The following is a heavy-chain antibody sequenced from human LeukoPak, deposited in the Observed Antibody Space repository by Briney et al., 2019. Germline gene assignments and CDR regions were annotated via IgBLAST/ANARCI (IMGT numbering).Heavy chain of an antibody. D-gene: IGHD3-3*01. CDR1: GGSISSGDYY. CDR3: AREVQRDDFWSGYPGAFDI. Sequence: SETLSLTCTVSGGSISSGDYYWSWIRQPPGKGLEWIGYIYYSGSTYYNPSLKSRVTISVDTSKNQFSLKLSSVTAADTAVYHCAREVQRDDFWSGYPGAFDIWGQGTMVTVSS. J-gene: IGHJ3*02. CDR2: IYYSGST. V-gene: IGHV4-30-4*01.